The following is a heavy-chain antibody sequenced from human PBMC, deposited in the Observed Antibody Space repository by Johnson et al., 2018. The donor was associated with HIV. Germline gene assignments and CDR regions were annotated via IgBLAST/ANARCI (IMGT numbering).Heavy chain of an antibody. V-gene: IGHV3-13*01. J-gene: IGHJ3*02. CDR1: GFTFSSFD. Sequence: VQLVESGGGVVQPGGSLRLSCATSGFTFSSFDMRWVRQATGKGLEWVSAIGTSGDTYYPGSVKGRFTISRENAKNSLYLQMNSLSAGDTAVYYCARQGGANDAFDIWGQGTMVTFSS. CDR2: IGTSGDT. CDR3: ARQGGANDAFDI. D-gene: IGHD1-26*01.